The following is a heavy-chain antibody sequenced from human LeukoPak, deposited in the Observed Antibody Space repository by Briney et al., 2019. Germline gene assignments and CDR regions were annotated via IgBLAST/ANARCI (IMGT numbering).Heavy chain of an antibody. CDR1: GGTFSSYV. CDR3: ASERGATQYFDY. D-gene: IGHD3-10*01. J-gene: IGHJ4*02. V-gene: IGHV1-69*04. CDR2: IIPMLDIQ. Sequence: ASVKVSCKASGGTFSSYVITWVRQAPGQGLEWMGRIIPMLDIQNYAQKFQGRVTITADKSTSTAYMELSSLRSEDTAVYYCASERGATQYFDYWGQGTLVTVSS.